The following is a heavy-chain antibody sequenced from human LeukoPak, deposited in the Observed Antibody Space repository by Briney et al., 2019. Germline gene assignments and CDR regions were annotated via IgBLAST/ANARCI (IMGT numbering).Heavy chain of an antibody. D-gene: IGHD5-12*01. CDR1: GGSISGYY. CDR2: IYHNAFT. Sequence: SATLSLTCTVSGGSISGYYWSWLRQPPGKGLEWIGYIYHNAFTHYNPSLRSRVTISVDTSRNQFSLKLTSATAADPAIYYCARDQRCSRYDGGCDQWYFDLWGRGTLVTVSS. J-gene: IGHJ2*01. CDR3: ARDQRCSRYDGGCDQWYFDL. V-gene: IGHV4-59*01.